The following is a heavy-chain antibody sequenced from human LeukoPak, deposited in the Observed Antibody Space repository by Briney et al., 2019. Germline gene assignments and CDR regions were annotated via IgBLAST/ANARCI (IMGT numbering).Heavy chain of an antibody. CDR2: ISNSGASI. CDR1: GFAFRNYN. CDR3: ARVGNEYTYNYTAFDI. D-gene: IGHD5-24*01. V-gene: IGHV3-48*02. J-gene: IGHJ3*02. Sequence: GGSLRLSCAASGFAFRNYNMNWVRQAPGKGREGVSHISNSGASIYYADSLRGRFTISRDNAKNSLYLQINSLRDEHTAVYYCARVGNEYTYNYTAFDIWRQPTMV.